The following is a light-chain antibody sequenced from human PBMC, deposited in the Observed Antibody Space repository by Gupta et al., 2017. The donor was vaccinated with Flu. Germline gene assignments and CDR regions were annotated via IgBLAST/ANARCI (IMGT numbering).Light chain of an antibody. CDR1: QSVASY. CDR2: AAS. J-gene: IGKJ4*01. Sequence: DIQMTQSPSSLSASVGDRVIITCRASQSVASYLNWFQQKPVRAPKLLVYAASNVPSGVPSRFSGSGSGTDFTLTISRLQDEDFATYYCLQSDSVPLTFGGGTKVDI. CDR3: LQSDSVPLT. V-gene: IGKV1-39*01.